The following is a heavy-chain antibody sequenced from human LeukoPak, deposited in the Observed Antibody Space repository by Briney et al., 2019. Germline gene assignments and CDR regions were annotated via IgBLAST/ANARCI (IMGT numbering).Heavy chain of an antibody. D-gene: IGHD6-19*01. CDR1: GFTFSSNW. J-gene: IGHJ4*02. CDR3: ARVDSSGWYWYSFDD. V-gene: IGHV3-7*04. Sequence: GGSLRLSCATSGFTFSSNWMSWVRHAPGRGLDWVANIKPDGSAEYYAASVKGRFTVSRDNAKNSLYLQMNSLRVEDTAVYYCARVDSSGWYWYSFDDWGQGTLVTVSS. CDR2: IKPDGSAE.